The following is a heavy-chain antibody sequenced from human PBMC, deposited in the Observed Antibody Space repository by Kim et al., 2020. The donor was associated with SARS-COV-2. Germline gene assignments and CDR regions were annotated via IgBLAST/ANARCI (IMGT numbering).Heavy chain of an antibody. CDR1: GYTFSAYG. Sequence: ASVKVSCKASGYTFSAYGISWVRQAPGQGLEWIGWINHYNGNTEYGQKVRGRVTLTTDTSTGTVYLELTNLTSDDTALYYCAREFWFSTSTPGFDFWGQGTLITVSS. V-gene: IGHV1-18*01. D-gene: IGHD2-2*01. CDR3: AREFWFSTSTPGFDF. CDR2: INHYNGNT. J-gene: IGHJ4*02.